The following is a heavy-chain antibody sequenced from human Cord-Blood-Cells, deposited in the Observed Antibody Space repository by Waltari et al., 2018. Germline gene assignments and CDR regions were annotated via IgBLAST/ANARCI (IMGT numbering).Heavy chain of an antibody. D-gene: IGHD2-21*02. CDR1: GGSFSGYY. Sequence: QVQLQQWGAGLLKPSETLSLTCAVYGGSFSGYYWSWIRQPPGKGLEWIGEINHSGRTNYNPSLKSRVTISVDTSKNQFSLKLSSVTAADTAVYYCARGYRHRPREFVVVTAIPHAFDIWGQGTMVTVSS. CDR2: INHSGRT. CDR3: ARGYRHRPREFVVVTAIPHAFDI. J-gene: IGHJ3*02. V-gene: IGHV4-34*01.